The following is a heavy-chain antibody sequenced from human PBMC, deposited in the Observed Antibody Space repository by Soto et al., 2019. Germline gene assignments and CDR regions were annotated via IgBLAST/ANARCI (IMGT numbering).Heavy chain of an antibody. CDR1: GSSIRRDYY. CDR3: ARAPGNLVYYSDY. Sequence: NPFPTCSLSGSSIRRDYYCGWIRQPPGKGLEWIVSIYHSGSTYYNPYHKSRVTIAVDTSKNQFSLKLSSVTAADTDVYYCARAPGNLVYYSDYVGKGHLVT. V-gene: IGHV4-38-2*02. D-gene: IGHD1-1*01. J-gene: IGHJ4*01. CDR2: IYHSGST.